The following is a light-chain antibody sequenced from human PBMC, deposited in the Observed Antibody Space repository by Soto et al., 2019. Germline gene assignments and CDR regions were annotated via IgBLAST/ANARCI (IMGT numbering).Light chain of an antibody. CDR2: GAS. J-gene: IGKJ2*01. CDR3: QQYNNWPPYT. V-gene: IGKV3-15*01. Sequence: ETVMTQSPVTLSVSPGERATLSCRASQSVAINLAWYQQRPGQAPRLLIYGASTRATGISARFSGSGSGTVFTLTISSLQSEDFAVYYCQQYNNWPPYTFGQGTKVDIK. CDR1: QSVAIN.